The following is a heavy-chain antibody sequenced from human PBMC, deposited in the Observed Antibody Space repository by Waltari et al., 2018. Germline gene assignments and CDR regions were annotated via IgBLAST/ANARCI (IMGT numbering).Heavy chain of an antibody. CDR1: GGSVSSGSYYW. CDR3: ARLQGWFGELINAFDI. D-gene: IGHD3-10*01. J-gene: IGHJ3*02. CDR2: IYPGDSDT. Sequence: QVQLQESGPGLVKPSETLSLTCTVSGGSVSSGSYYWSWIRQPPGKGLEWMGIIYPGDSDTRYSPSFQGQVTISADKSISTAYLQWSSLKASDTAMYYCARLQGWFGELINAFDIWGQGTMVTVSS. V-gene: IGHV4-61*03.